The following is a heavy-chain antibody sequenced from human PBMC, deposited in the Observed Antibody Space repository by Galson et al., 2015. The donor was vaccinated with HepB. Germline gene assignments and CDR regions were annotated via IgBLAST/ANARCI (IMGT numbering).Heavy chain of an antibody. J-gene: IGHJ5*02. D-gene: IGHD3-10*01. CDR2: ISSSGSTI. CDR1: GFTFSSYE. CDR3: AREMVRGARWFDP. Sequence: LRLSCAASGFTFSSYEMNWVRQAPGKGLEWVSYISSSGSTIYYADSVKGRFTISRDNAKNSLYLQMNSLRAEDTAVYYCAREMVRGARWFDPWGQGTLVTVSS. V-gene: IGHV3-48*03.